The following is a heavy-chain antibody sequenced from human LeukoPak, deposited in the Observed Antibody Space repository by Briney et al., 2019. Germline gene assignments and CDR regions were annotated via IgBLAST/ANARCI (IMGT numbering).Heavy chain of an antibody. CDR3: TRLRSYGY. V-gene: IGHV3-15*07. J-gene: IGHJ4*02. CDR1: GFTFTNAW. D-gene: IGHD1-26*01. Sequence: GESLRLSCAASGFTFTNAWMNWVRRAPGTGLEWVGRIKSRTDGGTTDYAAPVKGRFTISRDDSNNTLYLRMHSLKTWDTAVYYCTRLRSYGYWGQGTLVTVSS. CDR2: IKSRTDGGTT.